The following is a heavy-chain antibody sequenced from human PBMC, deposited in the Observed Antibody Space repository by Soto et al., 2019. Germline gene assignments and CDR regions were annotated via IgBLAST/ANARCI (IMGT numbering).Heavy chain of an antibody. D-gene: IGHD2-15*01. Sequence: QVQLVQSGAEVKKPGASVKVSCKASGYTFTSYAMHWVRQAPGQRLEWMGWINAGNGNTKYSQKFQGRVTITRDTSASPAYLDLSSLRSEATALSYCASDGGNSFDYWGQGTLVTVSS. V-gene: IGHV1-3*01. J-gene: IGHJ4*02. CDR3: ASDGGNSFDY. CDR2: INAGNGNT. CDR1: GYTFTSYA.